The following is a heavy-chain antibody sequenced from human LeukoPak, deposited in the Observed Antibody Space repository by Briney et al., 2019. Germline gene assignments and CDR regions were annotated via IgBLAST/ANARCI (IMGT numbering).Heavy chain of an antibody. Sequence: SETLSLTCTVSGGSISGSSYYWGWIRQPPGKGLEWFGTIYYRGNTYYNPSLKSRVSISVDTSKNQFSLSLRSVTAADTAVYYCARRNRYFDWLPARYYYYYYMDVWGKGTTVTVSS. CDR3: ARRNRYFDWLPARYYYYYYMDV. D-gene: IGHD3-9*01. CDR2: IYYRGNT. CDR1: GGSISGSSYY. V-gene: IGHV4-39*07. J-gene: IGHJ6*03.